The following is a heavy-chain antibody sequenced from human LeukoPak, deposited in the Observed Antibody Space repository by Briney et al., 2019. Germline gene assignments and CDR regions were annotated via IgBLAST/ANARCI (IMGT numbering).Heavy chain of an antibody. D-gene: IGHD1-14*01. CDR1: GFTFRSYA. J-gene: IGHJ3*02. V-gene: IGHV3-20*04. CDR2: INWNGGST. CDR3: VRDGYKAFDI. Sequence: PGGSLRLSCAASGFTFRSYAMSWVRQAPGKGLEWVSGINWNGGSTGYADSVKGRFTISRDNAKNSLYLQMNSLRAEDTALYYCVRDGYKAFDIWGQGTMVTVSS.